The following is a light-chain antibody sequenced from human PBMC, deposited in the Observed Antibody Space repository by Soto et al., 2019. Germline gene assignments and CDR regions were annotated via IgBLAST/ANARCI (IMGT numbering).Light chain of an antibody. V-gene: IGLV2-23*02. Sequence: QSALTQPASVSGSPGQSITSSCAGTSSDVGSYNLVSWYQQHPGKAPKLMIHEVSERPSGVSNRFSASKSGNTASLTISGLQAEDEADYYCCSYAGSSTSLYVFGTGTKVTV. CDR2: EVS. CDR3: CSYAGSSTSLYV. J-gene: IGLJ1*01. CDR1: SSDVGSYNL.